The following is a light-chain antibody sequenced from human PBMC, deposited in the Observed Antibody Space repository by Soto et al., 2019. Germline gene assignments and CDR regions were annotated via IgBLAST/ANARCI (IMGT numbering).Light chain of an antibody. Sequence: EIVLTQSPGTLSLSPGERATLSCRARQSVSSSYLAWYQQKPGQAPRLLIYGASSRATGIPDRFSGSGSGTDFTLTISRLEPEDFAVYYCQHYGSSLWTFGQGTKVEIK. J-gene: IGKJ1*01. V-gene: IGKV3-20*01. CDR3: QHYGSSLWT. CDR1: QSVSSSY. CDR2: GAS.